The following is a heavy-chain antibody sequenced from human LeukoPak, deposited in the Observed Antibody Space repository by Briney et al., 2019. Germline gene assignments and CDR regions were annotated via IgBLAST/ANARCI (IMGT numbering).Heavy chain of an antibody. J-gene: IGHJ4*02. D-gene: IGHD4-17*01. Sequence: PSETLSLTCGVSGASISSSNWWSWVRQPPGKGLEWIGEIYHGGSTNYNPSLKSRVTISVDKSKNQFSLRLSFVTAADTAVYYCARVSVAGDYGYYFDYWGQGTLVTVSS. CDR1: GASISSSNW. CDR2: IYHGGST. CDR3: ARVSVAGDYGYYFDY. V-gene: IGHV4/OR15-8*01.